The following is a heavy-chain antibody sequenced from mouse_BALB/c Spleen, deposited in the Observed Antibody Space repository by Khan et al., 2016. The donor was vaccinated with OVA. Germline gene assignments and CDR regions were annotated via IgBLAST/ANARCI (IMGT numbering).Heavy chain of an antibody. D-gene: IGHD1-1*01. J-gene: IGHJ3*01. CDR1: GFTFSTYG. CDR2: ISSGGHYT. Sequence: EVELVESGGDLVKTGGSLKLSCAASGFTFSTYGMSWVRQTPDRRLEWVATISSGGHYTYYLHSVKGRFTISRDNAKNILYLQMTSLRSEDTAMYYSARHAYYYNSESFAYWGQGTLVTVSA. CDR3: ARHAYYYNSESFAY. V-gene: IGHV5-6*01.